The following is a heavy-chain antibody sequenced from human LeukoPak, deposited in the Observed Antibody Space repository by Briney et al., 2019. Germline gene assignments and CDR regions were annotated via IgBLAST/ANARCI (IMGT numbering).Heavy chain of an antibody. J-gene: IGHJ4*02. V-gene: IGHV1-18*01. Sequence: GASVKVSCKASGYTFTSFGISWVRQAPGQGLEWMGWISAYNGDTNYAQKLQGRVTMTTDTSTSTAYMELRSLRSDDTAVYYCARGPYYDTLTGYYEDYWGQGTLVTVSS. CDR2: ISAYNGDT. CDR1: GYTFTSFG. CDR3: ARGPYYDTLTGYYEDY. D-gene: IGHD3-9*01.